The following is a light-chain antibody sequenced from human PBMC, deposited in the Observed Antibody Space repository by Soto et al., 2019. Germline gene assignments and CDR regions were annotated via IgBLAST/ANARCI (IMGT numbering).Light chain of an antibody. CDR2: GTT. CDR1: QNVKTNS. V-gene: IGKV3-20*01. J-gene: IGKJ2*01. CDR3: QQYDSPPQT. Sequence: EIVLTQSPGTLSLSPGERVTLSCRASQNVKTNSLTWYQQKPGRAPRLLIYGTTNRATGIPDRFSGSGSGTDFTLIISRLEPEDFAVYYCQQYDSPPQTFGQGTKLEIK.